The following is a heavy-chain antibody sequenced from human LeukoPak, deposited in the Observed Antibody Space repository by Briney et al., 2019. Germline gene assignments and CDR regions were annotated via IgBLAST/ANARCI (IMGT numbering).Heavy chain of an antibody. J-gene: IGHJ6*03. V-gene: IGHV3-48*01. CDR3: ARGMGAAYYYYYMDV. Sequence: PGGSLRLSCAASGFTFCTYWMSWVRQGPGKGLEWGAYISSGSSTLYYADSVRGRFTTTRDKAQHTLNPQVNALKAEDTAVSHCARGMGAAYYYYYMDVWGKGTTVTVSS. CDR2: ISSGSSTL. D-gene: IGHD3-16*01. CDR1: GFTFCTYW.